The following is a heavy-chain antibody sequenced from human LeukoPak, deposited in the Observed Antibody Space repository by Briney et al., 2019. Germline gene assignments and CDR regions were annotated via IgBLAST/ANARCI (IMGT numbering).Heavy chain of an antibody. CDR2: IKQDGNEK. CDR3: ARDKGDYDTSGSLFVF. Sequence: GGSLRLSCAASGFTFSSYGMHWVRQAPGKGLEWVANIKQDGNEKYYVDSVKGRFTISRDNAENLLYLQMNSLRAEDTAVYYCARDKGDYDTSGSLFVFGGQGTLVTVSS. V-gene: IGHV3-7*03. CDR1: GFTFSSYG. D-gene: IGHD3-22*01. J-gene: IGHJ4*02.